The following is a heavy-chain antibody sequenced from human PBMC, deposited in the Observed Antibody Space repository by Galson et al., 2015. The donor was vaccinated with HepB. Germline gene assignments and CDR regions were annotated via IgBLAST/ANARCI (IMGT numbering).Heavy chain of an antibody. J-gene: IGHJ4*02. V-gene: IGHV4-39*01. D-gene: IGHD4-17*01. CDR3: ARQRSRYFFDN. CDR1: GGSISSSSFY. CDR2: MYYSGST. Sequence: TLSLTCTISGGSISSSSFYWAWIRQPPGKGLEWIGSMYYSGSTYNNPSLKSRVTISVDTSKTQFSLKLTSVTAADTAVYYCARQRSRYFFDNWGQGTLVTVSS.